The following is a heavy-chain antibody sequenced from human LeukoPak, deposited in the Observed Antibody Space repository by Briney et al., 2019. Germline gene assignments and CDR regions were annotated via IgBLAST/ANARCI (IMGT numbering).Heavy chain of an antibody. CDR2: MNPNSGNT. Sequence: ASVKVSCKASGYTFTSYDINWVRQATGQGLEWMGWMNPNSGNTGYAQKSQGRVTMTRNTSISTAYMELSSLRSEDTAVYYCATTPVRELLWFGELSYAFDIWGQGTMVTVSS. CDR1: GYTFTSYD. J-gene: IGHJ3*02. CDR3: ATTPVRELLWFGELSYAFDI. D-gene: IGHD3-10*01. V-gene: IGHV1-8*01.